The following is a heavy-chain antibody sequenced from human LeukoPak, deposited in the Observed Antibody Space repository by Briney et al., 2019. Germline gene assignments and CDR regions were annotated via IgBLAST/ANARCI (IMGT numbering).Heavy chain of an antibody. D-gene: IGHD3-9*01. CDR3: ARTPPNLYFDWSQDFDY. V-gene: IGHV3-7*03. Sequence: PGGSLRLSCAASGFTFSSYWMSWVRQAPGKGLEWVANIKQDGSEKYYVDSVKGRFTISRDNAKNSLYLQMNSLRAEDTAVYYCARTPPNLYFDWSQDFDYWGQGTLVTVSS. J-gene: IGHJ4*02. CDR2: IKQDGSEK. CDR1: GFTFSSYW.